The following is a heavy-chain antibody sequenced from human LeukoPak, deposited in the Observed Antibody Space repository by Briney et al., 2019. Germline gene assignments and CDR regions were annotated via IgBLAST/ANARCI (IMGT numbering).Heavy chain of an antibody. CDR1: GFTFSSYA. CDR2: ISGSGGST. D-gene: IGHD6-19*01. J-gene: IGHJ4*02. Sequence: GGSLRLSCAASGFTFSSYAMSWVRQAPGKGLEWVSAISGSGGSTYYADSVKGRFTISRDNSKNTLYLQMNSLTAEDTAVYFCAKANEYSSGWYYYWGQGTLVTVSS. CDR3: AKANEYSSGWYYY. V-gene: IGHV3-23*01.